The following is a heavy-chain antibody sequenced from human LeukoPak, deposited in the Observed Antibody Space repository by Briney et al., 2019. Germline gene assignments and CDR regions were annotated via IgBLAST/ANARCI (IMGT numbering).Heavy chain of an antibody. Sequence: GSSVKVSYKASGYSFTNYGISWVRQAPAQGLEWMGWINVKNGITDYAQKFQDRVTMTTDTFTPTAYMEMGSLRSDDTAVYYCVREEYYYFWSSHWSYWGQGTLVTVSS. CDR3: VREEYYYFWSSHWSY. V-gene: IGHV1-18*01. CDR1: GYSFTNYG. J-gene: IGHJ4*02. CDR2: INVKNGIT. D-gene: IGHD3-3*01.